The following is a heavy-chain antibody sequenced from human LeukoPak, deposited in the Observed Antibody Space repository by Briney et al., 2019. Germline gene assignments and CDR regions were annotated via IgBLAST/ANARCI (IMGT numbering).Heavy chain of an antibody. J-gene: IGHJ4*02. Sequence: SETLSLTCTVSGGSISSSTYFWGWIRQPPGKGLEWIGTIYYTGSSYYNPSLKSRVTISVDTSKNHFSLKVRSVTAADTAVYYCARDRLHYDSLTGYPADWGQGTLVTVSS. CDR2: IYYTGSS. CDR3: ARDRLHYDSLTGYPAD. CDR1: GGSISSSTYF. V-gene: IGHV4-39*02. D-gene: IGHD3-9*01.